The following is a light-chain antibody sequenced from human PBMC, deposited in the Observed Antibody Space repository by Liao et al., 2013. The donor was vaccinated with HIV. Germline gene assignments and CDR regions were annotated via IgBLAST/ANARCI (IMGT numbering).Light chain of an antibody. V-gene: IGLV3-1*01. J-gene: IGLJ3*02. Sequence: SYELTQPPSVSVSPGQTASITCSGDKLGDKYACWYQQKPGQSPVLLIYQDIKRPSGIPERFSGSNSGNTATLTISGTQAMDEADYYCQAWDHSSDQGVFGGGTKLTVL. CDR3: QAWDHSSDQGV. CDR1: KLGDKY. CDR2: QDI.